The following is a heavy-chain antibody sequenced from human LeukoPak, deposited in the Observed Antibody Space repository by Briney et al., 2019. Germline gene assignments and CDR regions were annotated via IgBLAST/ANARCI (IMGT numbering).Heavy chain of an antibody. CDR3: ARGGATGNWFDP. J-gene: IGHJ5*02. CDR2: MNPNSGST. Sequence: ASVKVPCKASGYTFSSYDINWVRQATGQGLEWMGWMNPNSGSTGYAQKFQGRVTMTRNTSISTAYMELSSLRSEDTAVYYCARGGATGNWFDPWGQGTLVTVSS. D-gene: IGHD1-26*01. V-gene: IGHV1-8*01. CDR1: GYTFSSYD.